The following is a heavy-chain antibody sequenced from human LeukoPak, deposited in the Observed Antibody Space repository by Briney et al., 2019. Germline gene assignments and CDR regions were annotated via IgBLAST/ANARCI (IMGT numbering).Heavy chain of an antibody. V-gene: IGHV4-30-4*07. CDR1: GGSISSGGYS. CDR2: IYYSGST. Sequence: SETLSLTCAVSGGSISSGGYSWSWIRQPPGKGLEWIGYIYYSGSTYYNPSLKSRVTISVDTSKNQFSLKLSSVTAADTAVYYCARRRSSGYYAYFQHWGQGTLVTVSS. D-gene: IGHD3-22*01. J-gene: IGHJ1*01. CDR3: ARRRSSGYYAYFQH.